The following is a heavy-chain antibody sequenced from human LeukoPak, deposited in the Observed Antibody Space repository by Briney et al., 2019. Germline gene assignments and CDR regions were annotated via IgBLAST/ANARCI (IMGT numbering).Heavy chain of an antibody. CDR2: IYYSGST. V-gene: IGHV4-61*08. Sequence: SETLSLTCTVSGGSISSGGYYWSWIRQPPGKGLEWIGYIYYSGSTNYNPSLKSRVTISVDTSKNQFSLKLSSVTAADTAVYYCARDRELNYWGQGTLVTVSS. J-gene: IGHJ4*02. CDR3: ARDRELNY. CDR1: GGSISSGGYY. D-gene: IGHD1-7*01.